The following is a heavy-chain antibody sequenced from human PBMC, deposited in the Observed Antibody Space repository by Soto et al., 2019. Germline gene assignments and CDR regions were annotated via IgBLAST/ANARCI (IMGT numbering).Heavy chain of an antibody. CDR2: ISSSGSNI. J-gene: IGHJ3*01. D-gene: IGHD3-10*01. CDR3: ATRSGGGGAFDF. V-gene: IGHV3-48*03. CDR1: GFTCSSYE. Sequence: GGSLRLSCAASGFTCSSYEMNWFRQAPGKGLEWVSYISSSGSNIYYADSVQGRFTISRDNAKNSLYLQMNSLRAEDTAVYYCATRSGGGGAFDFWGQGTMVTVSS.